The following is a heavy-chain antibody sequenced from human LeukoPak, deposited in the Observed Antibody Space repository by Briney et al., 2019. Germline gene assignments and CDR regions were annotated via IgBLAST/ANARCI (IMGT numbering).Heavy chain of an antibody. CDR1: GFTFSSYS. J-gene: IGHJ4*02. CDR3: ARELMGLTMIVVVNPIDY. Sequence: PGGSLRLSCAASGFTFSSYSMNWVRQAPGKGLEWVSSISSTSGYIYYADSVKGRFTISRDNAKNSLFLQMNSLRAEDTAAYYCARELMGLTMIVVVNPIDYWGQGTRVTVSS. D-gene: IGHD3-22*01. CDR2: ISSTSGYI. V-gene: IGHV3-21*01.